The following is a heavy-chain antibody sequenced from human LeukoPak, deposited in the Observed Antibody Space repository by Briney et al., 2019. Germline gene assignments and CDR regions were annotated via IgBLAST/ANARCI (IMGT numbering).Heavy chain of an antibody. CDR1: GFTVSSND. J-gene: IGHJ4*02. Sequence: PGGSLRLSCAASGFTVSSNDMSWVRQAPGKGLEWVSIIYSSDYIYYADSVKGRFTISRDNSKNTLYLQMNSLRVEDSAVYYCATERPDSRVLDYWGQGLVVTVSS. CDR2: IYSSDYI. D-gene: IGHD3-10*01. CDR3: ATERPDSRVLDY. V-gene: IGHV3-66*01.